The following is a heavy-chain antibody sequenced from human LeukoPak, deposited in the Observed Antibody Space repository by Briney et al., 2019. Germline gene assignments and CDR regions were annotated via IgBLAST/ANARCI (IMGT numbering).Heavy chain of an antibody. CDR2: IYTSGST. D-gene: IGHD5-18*01. CDR3: ARDEEDTASGVYYYYMDV. Sequence: SETLSLTCTVSGGSISSYYWSWIRQPAGKGLEWIGRIYTSGSTNYSPSLKSRVTMSVDTSKNQFSLKLSSVTAADTAVYYCARDEEDTASGVYYYYMDVWGKGTTVTVS. V-gene: IGHV4-4*07. CDR1: GGSISSYY. J-gene: IGHJ6*03.